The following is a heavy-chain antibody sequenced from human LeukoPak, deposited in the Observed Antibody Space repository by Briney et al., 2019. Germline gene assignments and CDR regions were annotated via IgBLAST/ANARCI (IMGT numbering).Heavy chain of an antibody. J-gene: IGHJ4*02. CDR3: ARERGNYCDY. D-gene: IGHD3-10*01. V-gene: IGHV3-23*01. CDR2: ISGSGGGT. Sequence: GRSLRLSCAASGFTFSSYWMHWVRQAPGKGLEWVSDISGSGGGTYYADSVKGRFTISRDNSKNTLYLQMNSLRAEDMAVYYCARERGNYCDYWGQGTQVTVSS. CDR1: GFTFSSYW.